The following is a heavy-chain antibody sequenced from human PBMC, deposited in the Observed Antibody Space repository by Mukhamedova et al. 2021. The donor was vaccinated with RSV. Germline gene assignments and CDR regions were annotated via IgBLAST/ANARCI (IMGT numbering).Heavy chain of an antibody. D-gene: IGHD4-17*01. J-gene: IGHJ3*01. V-gene: IGHV3-23*01. CDR3: VSDHGDLDAFDF. CDR2: ITGSGGST. Sequence: GKGLEWVSSITGSGGSTYYADSVKDRFTISRDNSKNTLYLQKNSLRAEDTAIYYCVSDHGDLDAFDFWGQGTKVTVSS.